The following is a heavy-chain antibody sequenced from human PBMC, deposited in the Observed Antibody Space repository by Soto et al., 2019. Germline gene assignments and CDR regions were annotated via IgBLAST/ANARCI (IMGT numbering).Heavy chain of an antibody. CDR1: GGSISHHY. CDR3: ARGRAVLLWFGDPNWFDP. D-gene: IGHD3-10*01. Sequence: PSETLSLTCTVSGGSISHHYWSWIRQPPGKGPEWIGYVYHSGATNYNPSLESRVTISVDTSKNQFSLKLSSVTAADTAVYYCARGRAVLLWFGDPNWFDPWGQGTLVTVSS. V-gene: IGHV4-59*11. CDR2: VYHSGAT. J-gene: IGHJ5*02.